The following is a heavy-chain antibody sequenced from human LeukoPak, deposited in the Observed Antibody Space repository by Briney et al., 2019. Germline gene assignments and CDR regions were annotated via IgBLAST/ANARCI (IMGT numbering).Heavy chain of an antibody. J-gene: IGHJ6*02. D-gene: IGHD6-19*01. CDR2: ISAYNGNT. Sequence: ASVKVSCKASGYTFTSYGISWVRQAPGQGLEWMGWISAYNGNTNYAQKLQGRVTMTTDTSTSTAYMELRSLRSDDTAVYYCARSGHSSGWDYYYYGMDVWGQGTTVTVSS. CDR3: ARSGHSSGWDYYYYGMDV. CDR1: GYTFTSYG. V-gene: IGHV1-18*01.